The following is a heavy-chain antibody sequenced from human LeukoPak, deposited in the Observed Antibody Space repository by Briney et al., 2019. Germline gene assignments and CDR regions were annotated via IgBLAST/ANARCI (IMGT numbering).Heavy chain of an antibody. CDR1: GFTVSSNY. V-gene: IGHV3-53*01. Sequence: GGSLGLSCAASGFTVSSNYMSWVRQAPGKGLEWVSVIYGGGSTYYADSVKGRFTISRDNSKNTLYLQMNSLRAEDTAVYYCATVGVYYYYYGMDVWGQGTTVTVSS. CDR2: IYGGGST. D-gene: IGHD3-16*01. J-gene: IGHJ6*02. CDR3: ATVGVYYYYYGMDV.